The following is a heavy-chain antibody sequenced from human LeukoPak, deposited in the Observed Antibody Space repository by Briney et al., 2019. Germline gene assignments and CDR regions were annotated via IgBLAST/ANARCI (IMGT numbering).Heavy chain of an antibody. CDR3: AGSYSRGIFDY. J-gene: IGHJ4*02. D-gene: IGHD3-10*01. CDR2: IYYSGST. CDR1: GGSISSYY. Sequence: SETLSLTCTVSGGSISSYYWSWIRQPPGKGLEWIGYIYYSGSTNYNPSLKSRVTISVDTSKNQFSLKLSSVTAADTAVYYCAGSYSRGIFDYWGQGTLVTVSS. V-gene: IGHV4-59*01.